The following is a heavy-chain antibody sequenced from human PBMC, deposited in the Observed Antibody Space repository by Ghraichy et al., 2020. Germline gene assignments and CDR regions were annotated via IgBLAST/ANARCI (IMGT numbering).Heavy chain of an antibody. CDR1: GGSISSSSYY. J-gene: IGHJ6*02. D-gene: IGHD2-2*01. V-gene: IGHV4-39*01. Sequence: SETLSLTCTVSGGSISSSSYYWGWIRQPPGKGLEWIGSIYYSGSTYYNPSLKSRVTISVDTSKNQFSLKLSSVTAADTAVYYCARHPSKGGSSCPMDVWGQGTTVTVSS. CDR2: IYYSGST. CDR3: ARHPSKGGSSCPMDV.